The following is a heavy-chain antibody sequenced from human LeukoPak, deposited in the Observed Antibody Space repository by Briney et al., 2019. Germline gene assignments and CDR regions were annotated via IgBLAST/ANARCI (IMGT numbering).Heavy chain of an antibody. CDR3: AKGSSSTQEYFQH. V-gene: IGHV3-43*01. J-gene: IGHJ1*01. CDR2: ISWDGGST. CDR1: GFTFDDYT. Sequence: PGGSLRLSCAASGFTFDDYTMHWVRQAPGKGLEWVSLISWDGGSTYYADSVKGRFTISRDNSKNSLYLQMNSLRTEDTALYYCAKGSSSTQEYFQHWGQGTLVTVSS. D-gene: IGHD6-6*01.